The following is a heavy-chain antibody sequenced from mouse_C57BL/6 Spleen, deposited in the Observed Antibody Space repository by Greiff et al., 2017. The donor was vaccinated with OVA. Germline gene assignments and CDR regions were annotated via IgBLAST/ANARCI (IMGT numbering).Heavy chain of an antibody. CDR1: GFTFNTYA. CDR3: VRESYYVSSYAMDY. D-gene: IGHD1-1*01. V-gene: IGHV10-3*01. J-gene: IGHJ4*01. CDR2: IRSKSSNYAT. Sequence: EVQGVESGGGLVQPKGSLKLSCAASGFTFNTYAMHWVRQAPGKGLEWVARIRSKSSNYATYYADSVKDRFTISRDDSQSMLYLQMNNLKTEDTAMYYCVRESYYVSSYAMDYWGQGTSVTVSS.